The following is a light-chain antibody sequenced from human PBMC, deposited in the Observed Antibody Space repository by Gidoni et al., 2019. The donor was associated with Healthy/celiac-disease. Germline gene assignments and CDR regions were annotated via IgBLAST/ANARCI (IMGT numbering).Light chain of an antibody. CDR2: GAS. V-gene: IGKV3-20*01. CDR3: QQYPGT. CDR1: QSVSSSY. Sequence: EIVLTQSPGTLSLSPGERATLSCRASQSVSSSYLAWYQQKPGQAPRLLIYGASSRATGIPDRFSGSGSGTDFTLTISRLEPEDFAVYYCQQYPGTFGQXTKVEIK. J-gene: IGKJ1*01.